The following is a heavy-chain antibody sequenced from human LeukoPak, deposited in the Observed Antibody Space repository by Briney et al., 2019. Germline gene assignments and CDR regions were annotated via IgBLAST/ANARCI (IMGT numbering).Heavy chain of an antibody. V-gene: IGHV4-4*07. CDR2: IYTSEST. Sequence: PSETLSLTCTVSGGSISSYYWSWIRQPAGKGLEWIGRIYTSESTNYNPSLKSRVTMSVDTSKNQFSLELSSVTAADTAVYYCARGKKSSGWDDSFDIWGQGTMVTVSS. CDR3: ARGKKSSGWDDSFDI. D-gene: IGHD6-19*01. J-gene: IGHJ3*02. CDR1: GGSISSYY.